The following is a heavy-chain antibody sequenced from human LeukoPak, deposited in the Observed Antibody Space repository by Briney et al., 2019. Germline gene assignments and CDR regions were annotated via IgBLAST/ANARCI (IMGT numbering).Heavy chain of an antibody. D-gene: IGHD2-2*02. Sequence: GASVKVSCKPSGYTFTSYDINWVRQATGQGLEWMGWMNPNSGNTGYAQKFQGRVTITRNTSISTAYMELSSLRSEDTAVYYCARDLVPAAIRGYYYYYMDVWGKGTTVTVSS. CDR1: GYTFTSYD. CDR3: ARDLVPAAIRGYYYYYMDV. V-gene: IGHV1-8*03. J-gene: IGHJ6*03. CDR2: MNPNSGNT.